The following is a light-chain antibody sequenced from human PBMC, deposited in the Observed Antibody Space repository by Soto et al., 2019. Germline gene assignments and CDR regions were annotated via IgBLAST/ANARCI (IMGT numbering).Light chain of an antibody. CDR3: ATWDNSLNGYV. J-gene: IGLJ1*01. CDR1: SSNIGSDA. Sequence: QSALSQPPSVSGTPAQRVTISCSGSSSNIGSDAVNWYQQLPGTAPKLLIYTNNQRPSGVPDRFSGSKSGTSASLAISGLQSEDEADYYCATWDNSLNGYVFGAGTKLTVL. V-gene: IGLV1-44*01. CDR2: TNN.